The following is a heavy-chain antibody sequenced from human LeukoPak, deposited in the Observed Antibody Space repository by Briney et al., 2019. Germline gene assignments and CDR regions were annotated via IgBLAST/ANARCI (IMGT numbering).Heavy chain of an antibody. CDR1: GFTFTSSA. J-gene: IGHJ4*02. Sequence: GASVKVSCKASGFTFTSSAMQWVRQARGQRLEWIGWIVVGSGNTNYAQKFQERVTITRDMSTSTAYMELSSLRSEDTAVYYCARDPSYYYDSSGYSDPDYWGQGTLVTVSS. D-gene: IGHD3-22*01. CDR3: ARDPSYYYDSSGYSDPDY. V-gene: IGHV1-58*02. CDR2: IVVGSGNT.